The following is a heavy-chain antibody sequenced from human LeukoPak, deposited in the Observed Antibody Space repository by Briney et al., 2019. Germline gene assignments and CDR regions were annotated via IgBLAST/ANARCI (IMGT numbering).Heavy chain of an antibody. CDR3: ARHPAGTTFLNGYYFDY. CDR1: GYSFTSYW. V-gene: IGHV5-51*01. J-gene: IGHJ4*02. CDR2: IYPGDSDT. Sequence: GESLKISCKGSGYSFTSYWIGWVRPMPGKGLEWMGIIYPGDSDTRYSPSFQGQVTISADKSISTAYLQWSSLKASDTAMYYCARHPAGTTFLNGYYFDYWGQGTLVTVSS. D-gene: IGHD1-7*01.